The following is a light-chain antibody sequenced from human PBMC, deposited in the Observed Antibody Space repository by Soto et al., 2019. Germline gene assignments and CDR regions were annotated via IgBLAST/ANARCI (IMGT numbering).Light chain of an antibody. Sequence: VMTQSPATLSVSPGERATLSCRASQSVSNKLAWYQQRPGQAPRLLIHDASGRATGTPARFSGGGSGTEFTLTIGSLQSEDFAIYYCQQYDSWPRTFGQGTKVEIK. CDR2: DAS. CDR1: QSVSNK. V-gene: IGKV3-15*01. CDR3: QQYDSWPRT. J-gene: IGKJ1*01.